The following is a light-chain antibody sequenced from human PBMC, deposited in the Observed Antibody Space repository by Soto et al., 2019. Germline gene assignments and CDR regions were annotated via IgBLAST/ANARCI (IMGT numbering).Light chain of an antibody. CDR3: QQSFSTPRT. CDR1: QSISSY. Sequence: DIQLTQSPSTLSASVGDRVTLTCLASQSISSYLNWYQQKPGKAPKLLIYGASSLQSGVPSRFSGSGSGTDFTLTISSLQPEDFGTYYCQQSFSTPRTFGQGTKVDI. J-gene: IGKJ1*01. V-gene: IGKV1-39*01. CDR2: GAS.